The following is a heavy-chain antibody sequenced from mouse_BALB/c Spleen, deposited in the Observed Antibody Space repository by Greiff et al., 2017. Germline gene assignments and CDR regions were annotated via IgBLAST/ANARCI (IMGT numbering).Heavy chain of an antibody. CDR1: GYTFTDYA. D-gene: IGHD4-1*01. CDR2: ISTYYGDA. CDR3: ARGLLTGTGGYSLDY. J-gene: IGHJ2*01. Sequence: QVQLQQSGAELVRPGVSVKISCKGSGYTFTDYAMHWVKQSHAKSLEWIGVISTYYGDASYNQKFKGKATMTVDKSSSTAYMELARLTSEDSAIYYCARGLLTGTGGYSLDYWGQGTTLTVSS. V-gene: IGHV1S137*01.